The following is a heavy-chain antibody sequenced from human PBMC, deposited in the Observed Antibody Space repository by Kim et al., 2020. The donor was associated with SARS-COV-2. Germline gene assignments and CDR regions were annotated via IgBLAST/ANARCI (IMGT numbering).Heavy chain of an antibody. Sequence: SVKVSCKASGGTFSSYAISWVRQAPGQGLEWMGGIIPIFGTANYAQKFQGRVTITADEPTSTAYMELSSLRSEDTAVYYCARGRWLQGDAFDIWGQGTMVTVSS. CDR1: GGTFSSYA. CDR2: IIPIFGTA. V-gene: IGHV1-69*13. D-gene: IGHD5-12*01. J-gene: IGHJ3*02. CDR3: ARGRWLQGDAFDI.